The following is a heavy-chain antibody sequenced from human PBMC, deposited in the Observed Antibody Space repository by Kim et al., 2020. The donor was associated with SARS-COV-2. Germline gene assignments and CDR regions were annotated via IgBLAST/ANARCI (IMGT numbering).Heavy chain of an antibody. D-gene: IGHD5-18*01. CDR2: IWYDGSNK. V-gene: IGHV3-33*01. Sequence: GGSLRLSCAASGFTFSSYGMHWVRQAPGKGLEWVAVIWYDGSNKYYADSVKGRFTISRDNSKNTLYLQMNSLRAEDTAVYYCARDTAMVSWGRRYFDYWGQGTLVTVSS. J-gene: IGHJ4*02. CDR1: GFTFSSYG. CDR3: ARDTAMVSWGRRYFDY.